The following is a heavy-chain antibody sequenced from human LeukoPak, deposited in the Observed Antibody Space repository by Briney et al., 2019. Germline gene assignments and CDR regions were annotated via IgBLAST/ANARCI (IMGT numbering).Heavy chain of an antibody. V-gene: IGHV4-59*01. CDR1: GGSISSYY. CDR3: ARGRYTFDY. Sequence: SETLSLTCTVSGGSISSYYWSWIRQPPGKGLEWIGYIYYSGSTNYNPSLKSRVTISVDTSKNQFSLKLSPVTAADTAVYYCARGRYTFDYWGQGTPVTVSS. D-gene: IGHD1-1*01. J-gene: IGHJ4*02. CDR2: IYYSGST.